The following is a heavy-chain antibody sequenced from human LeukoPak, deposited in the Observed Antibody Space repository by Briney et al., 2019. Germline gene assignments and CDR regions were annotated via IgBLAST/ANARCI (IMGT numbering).Heavy chain of an antibody. J-gene: IGHJ3*02. V-gene: IGHV3-23*01. CDR3: AKIAYYYDSSGYLYPGAFDI. CDR1: GFTFSSYA. D-gene: IGHD3-22*01. Sequence: RGSLRLSCAASGFTFSSYAMSWVRQAPGKGLEWVSAISGSGGSTYYADSVKGRFTISRDNSKNTLYLQMNSLRAEDTAVYYCAKIAYYYDSSGYLYPGAFDIWGQGTMVTVSS. CDR2: ISGSGGST.